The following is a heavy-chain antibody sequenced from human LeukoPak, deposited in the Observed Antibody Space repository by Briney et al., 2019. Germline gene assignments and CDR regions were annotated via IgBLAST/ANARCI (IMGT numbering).Heavy chain of an antibody. Sequence: GGSLRLSCAGSGFTFSSYEMNWVRQAPGKGPEWISYISTSGINIHYADSVKGRFTISRDNAKNSLYLQMNSLREEDTAVYYCARGTTINNFDYWGQGTPVTVSS. CDR3: ARGTTINNFDY. D-gene: IGHD4-17*01. CDR2: ISTSGINI. V-gene: IGHV3-48*03. J-gene: IGHJ4*02. CDR1: GFTFSSYE.